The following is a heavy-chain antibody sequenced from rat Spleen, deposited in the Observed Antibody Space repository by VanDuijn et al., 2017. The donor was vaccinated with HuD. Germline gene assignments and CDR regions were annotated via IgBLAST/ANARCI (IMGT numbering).Heavy chain of an antibody. CDR3: SSDDRETYAHFDH. J-gene: IGHJ2*01. CDR1: GFSLTSYH. D-gene: IGHD1-6*01. CDR2: IWTGGNT. V-gene: IGHV2-43*01. Sequence: QVQLKESGPGLVQPSQTLSLTCTVSGFSLTSYHVSWVRQPPGKGLEWMGVIWTGGNTAYNSLLKSRLSITRDISESQVFLEMNSLQTEDTATYYCSSDDRETYAHFDHWGQGVMVTVSS.